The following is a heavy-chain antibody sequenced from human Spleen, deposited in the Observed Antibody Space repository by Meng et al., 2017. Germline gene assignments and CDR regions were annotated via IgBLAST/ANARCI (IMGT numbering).Heavy chain of an antibody. CDR3: ARGRGIGKQLGGMDV. CDR2: IYQSGST. CDR1: GYSITGSYN. J-gene: IGHJ6*02. D-gene: IGHD6-6*01. Sequence: SETLSLTCAVSGYSITGSYNWGWIRQSPGKGLEWIGSIYQSGSTYYNPSLKSRVTMSADTSKNQGSLKLSSVTAADTAVYYCARGRGIGKQLGGMDVWGQGTTVTVSS. V-gene: IGHV4-38-2*01.